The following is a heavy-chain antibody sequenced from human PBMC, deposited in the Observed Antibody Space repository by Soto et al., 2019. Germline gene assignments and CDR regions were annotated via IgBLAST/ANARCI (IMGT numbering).Heavy chain of an antibody. J-gene: IGHJ4*02. D-gene: IGHD3-22*01. CDR3: ARERSYDSSGYYYGVLDY. Sequence: SETLSLTCTVSGGSISSGDYYWSWIRQPPGKGLEWIGYIYYSGSTYYNPSLKSRVTISVDTSKNQFSLKLSSVTAADTAVYYCARERSYDSSGYYYGVLDYWGQGTLVTVSS. V-gene: IGHV4-30-4*01. CDR1: GGSISSGDYY. CDR2: IYYSGST.